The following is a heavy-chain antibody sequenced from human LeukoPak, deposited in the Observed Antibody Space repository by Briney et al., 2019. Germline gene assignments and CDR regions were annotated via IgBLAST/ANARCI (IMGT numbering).Heavy chain of an antibody. J-gene: IGHJ4*02. CDR2: MNPNSGNT. D-gene: IGHD4-17*01. V-gene: IGHV1-8*01. CDR1: GYTFTSYD. CDR3: ARAAKRLAPTVTRHYYFDY. Sequence: GASVKVSCKASGYTFTSYDINWVRQATGQGLEWMGWMNPNSGNTGYAQKFQGRVTMTRNTSISTAYMELSSLRSEDTAVYYCARAAKRLAPTVTRHYYFDYWGQGTLVTVSS.